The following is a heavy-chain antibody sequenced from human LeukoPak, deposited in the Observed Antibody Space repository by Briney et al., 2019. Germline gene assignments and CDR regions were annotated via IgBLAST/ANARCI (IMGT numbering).Heavy chain of an antibody. CDR2: MNGDGSST. CDR1: GFTFRSYW. Sequence: PGGSLRLSCAASGFTFRSYWMHWVRQDPGKGLVWVSHMNGDGSSTGYADSVKGRFTISRDNAKNTLYLQMNRLKAEDTAVYYCARSATDAFDIWGQGTMVTVSS. J-gene: IGHJ3*02. V-gene: IGHV3-74*01. CDR3: ARSATDAFDI.